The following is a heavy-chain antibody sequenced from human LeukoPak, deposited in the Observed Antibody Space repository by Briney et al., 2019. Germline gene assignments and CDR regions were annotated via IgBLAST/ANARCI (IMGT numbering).Heavy chain of an antibody. D-gene: IGHD2-2*01. CDR1: GGSISSYY. J-gene: IGHJ6*03. CDR3: ARVVVVVPAAMVRPYYYMDV. CDR2: IYYSGST. V-gene: IGHV4-59*01. Sequence: SETLSLTCTVSGGSISSYYWSWIRQPPGKGLEWIGYIYYSGSTNYKPSLKSRVTISVDTSKNQFSLKLSSVTAADTAVHYCARVVVVVPAAMVRPYYYMDVWGKGTTVTVSS.